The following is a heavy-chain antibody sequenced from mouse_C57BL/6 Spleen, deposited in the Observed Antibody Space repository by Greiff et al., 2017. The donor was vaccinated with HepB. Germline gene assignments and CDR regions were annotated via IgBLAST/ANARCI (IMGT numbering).Heavy chain of an antibody. Sequence: EVQLQQSGPELVKPGASVKISCKASGYTFTDYYMNWVKQSHGKSLEWIGDINPNNGGTSYNQKFKGKATLTVDKSSSTAYMELRSLTSEDSAVYYCARFYYAFAYWGQGTLVTVSA. D-gene: IGHD2-1*01. CDR3: ARFYYAFAY. CDR1: GYTFTDYY. J-gene: IGHJ3*01. V-gene: IGHV1-26*01. CDR2: INPNNGGT.